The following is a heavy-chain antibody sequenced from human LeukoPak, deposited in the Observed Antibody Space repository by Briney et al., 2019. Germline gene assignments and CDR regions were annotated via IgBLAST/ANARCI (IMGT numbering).Heavy chain of an antibody. V-gene: IGHV3-30*02. D-gene: IGHD5-18*01. CDR1: GFAFGSYG. J-gene: IGHJ4*02. CDR2: IRYVGTNK. CDR3: AKPATAMALDY. Sequence: GGSLRLSCAASGFAFGSYGMRWVRKAPGKGLEWVAFIRYVGTNKYYADSVKGRFTISRDNSKNTLYLQMNSLRAEDTAVYYCAKPATAMALDYWGQGTLVTVSS.